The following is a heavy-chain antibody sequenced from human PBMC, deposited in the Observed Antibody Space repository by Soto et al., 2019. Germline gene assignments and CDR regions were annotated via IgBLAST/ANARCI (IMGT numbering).Heavy chain of an antibody. Sequence: PGGSLRLSCAASGFTFNNYAMTWVRQAPGKGLEWVSTISDSGGSTYYADSVKGRFTISRDNSKNTLYLQMNTLRADDTAVYFCAKDSSALYYFDYWGQGTLVTVSS. CDR2: ISDSGGST. J-gene: IGHJ4*02. CDR1: GFTFNNYA. CDR3: AKDSSALYYFDY. D-gene: IGHD6-19*01. V-gene: IGHV3-23*01.